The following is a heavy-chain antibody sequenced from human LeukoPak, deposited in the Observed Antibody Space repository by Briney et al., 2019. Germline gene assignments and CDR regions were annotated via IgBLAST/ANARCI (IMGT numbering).Heavy chain of an antibody. CDR3: GAGTTMVRGVINY. Sequence: GSLRLSCAASGFTVSSNYMSWVRQAPGKGLEWIGAIYYSGSTYYNPSLKSRVTISVDTSKNQFSLKLSSVTAADTAVYYCGAGTTMVRGVINYWGQGTLVTVSS. CDR2: IYYSGST. J-gene: IGHJ4*02. V-gene: IGHV4-34*08. CDR1: GFTVSSNY. D-gene: IGHD3-10*01.